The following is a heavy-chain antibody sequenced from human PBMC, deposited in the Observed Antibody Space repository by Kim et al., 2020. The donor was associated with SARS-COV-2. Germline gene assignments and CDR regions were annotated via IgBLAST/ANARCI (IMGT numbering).Heavy chain of an antibody. CDR1: GFTFNDYT. V-gene: IGHV3-48*04. Sequence: GGSLRLSCAASGFTFNDYTMNWVRQAPGKGLEWLSYISGSGTTTYYADSVKGRFTISRDNAKNSLYLQLNSLRAEDTAIYYCARDKDYSFDYWGQGTLVT. CDR2: ISGSGTTT. J-gene: IGHJ4*02. CDR3: ARDKDYSFDY.